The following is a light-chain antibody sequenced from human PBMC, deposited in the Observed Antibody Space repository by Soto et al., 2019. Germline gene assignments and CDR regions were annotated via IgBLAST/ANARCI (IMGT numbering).Light chain of an antibody. CDR3: SSYTSSSTWV. J-gene: IGLJ3*02. CDR2: AVS. Sequence: QSALTQPASVSGSPGQSITISCTGTSSDVGGYNYVSWYQQHPGKAPKLMIYAVSNRPSGVSNRFSGSKSGNTASLTISGLHAEDEADYYCSSYTSSSTWVFGGGTKVTVL. CDR1: SSDVGGYNY. V-gene: IGLV2-14*01.